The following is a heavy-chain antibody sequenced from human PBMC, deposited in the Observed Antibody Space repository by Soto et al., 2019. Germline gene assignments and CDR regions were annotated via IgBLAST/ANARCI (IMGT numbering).Heavy chain of an antibody. Sequence: PSQTLSLTCAISGDSVSSNSAAWNWIRQSPSRGLEWLGRTYYRSKWYNDYAVSVKSRITINPDTSKNQFSLQLNSVTPEDTAVYYCASSVGSSGWYKGIDYFDYWGQGTLVTVSS. D-gene: IGHD6-19*01. CDR1: GDSVSSNSAA. CDR2: TYYRSKWYN. J-gene: IGHJ4*02. V-gene: IGHV6-1*01. CDR3: ASSVGSSGWYKGIDYFDY.